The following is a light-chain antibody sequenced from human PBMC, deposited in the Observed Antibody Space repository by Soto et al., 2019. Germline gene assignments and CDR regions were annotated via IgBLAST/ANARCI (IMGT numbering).Light chain of an antibody. CDR2: EGA. Sequence: QSVLTQPASVSGSPGQSITISCTGTSSDVGSYNLVSWYQHHPGKAPKLMIYEGAKRPSGVSNRFSGSKSGNTASLTISGLQAEDEADYYCCSYAGNNLYVLGTGTKLTVL. V-gene: IGLV2-23*01. CDR1: SSDVGSYNL. J-gene: IGLJ1*01. CDR3: CSYAGNNLYV.